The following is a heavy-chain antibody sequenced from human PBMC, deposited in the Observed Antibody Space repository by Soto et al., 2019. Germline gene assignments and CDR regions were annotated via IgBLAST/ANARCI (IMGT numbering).Heavy chain of an antibody. Sequence: KTSESLSLTCTVSGGSISSGDYYWSWIRQPPGKGLEWIGYIYYSGSTYYNPSLKSRVTISVDTSKNQFSLKLSSVTAADTAVYYCARVGYCSGGSCYLGGPFDYWGQGTLVTVSS. V-gene: IGHV4-30-4*01. D-gene: IGHD2-15*01. J-gene: IGHJ4*02. CDR1: GGSISSGDYY. CDR3: ARVGYCSGGSCYLGGPFDY. CDR2: IYYSGST.